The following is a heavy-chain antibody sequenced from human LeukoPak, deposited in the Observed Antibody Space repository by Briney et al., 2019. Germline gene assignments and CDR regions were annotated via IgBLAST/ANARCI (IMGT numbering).Heavy chain of an antibody. CDR1: GFPFSSYG. Sequence: PGRTLRLSCAASGFPFSSYGMHWVRQAPGKGLEWVARLVYDERSDYANSVKGRSSISRDNSKNTLFLDMSDLRVEDTAVYYCARDLSAAFDFWGQGVLVTVSS. J-gene: IGHJ4*02. D-gene: IGHD6-19*01. CDR2: LVYDERS. CDR3: ARDLSAAFDF. V-gene: IGHV3-33*05.